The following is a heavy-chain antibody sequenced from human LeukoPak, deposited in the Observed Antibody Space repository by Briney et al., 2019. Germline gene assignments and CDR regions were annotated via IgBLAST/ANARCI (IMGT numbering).Heavy chain of an antibody. CDR1: GFTCSSYA. CDR2: ISGSGGST. CDR3: ARDMVVDEGIAADGTPPGYYYMDV. V-gene: IGHV3-23*01. Sequence: GGSLRRSGAASGFTCSSYARSWVRQAPGKGREWFSAISGSGGSTYLAVSVKGRFTISRDNSKNTLYLQMTSLRAEDTAVYYCARDMVVDEGIAADGTPPGYYYMDVWGKGTTVTISS. D-gene: IGHD6-13*01. J-gene: IGHJ6*03.